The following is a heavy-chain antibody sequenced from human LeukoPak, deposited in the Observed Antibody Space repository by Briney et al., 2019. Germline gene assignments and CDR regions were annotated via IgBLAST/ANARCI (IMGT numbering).Heavy chain of an antibody. Sequence: GASVKVSCKASGYTFTSYYMHWVRQAPGQGLEWMGIINPSGGSTSYAQKFQGRVTMTRDTSTSTVYMELSSLRSEDTAVYYCARDDYDSSGYHDAFDIWGQGTMVTVSS. J-gene: IGHJ3*02. CDR2: INPSGGST. CDR3: ARDDYDSSGYHDAFDI. V-gene: IGHV1-46*01. CDR1: GYTFTSYY. D-gene: IGHD3-22*01.